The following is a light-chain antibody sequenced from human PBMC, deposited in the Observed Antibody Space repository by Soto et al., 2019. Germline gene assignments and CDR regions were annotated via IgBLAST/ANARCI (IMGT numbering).Light chain of an antibody. CDR1: QGISSY. CDR3: QQLNSYLQYT. Sequence: DIQLTQSPSFLSASVGDRVTITCRANQGISSYLAWYQQKPGKAPKLLIYAASTLQSGVPSRFSGSGSGTEFTLTISSLQPEDFATYYCQQLNSYLQYTFGQGTKLEIK. CDR2: AAS. V-gene: IGKV1-9*01. J-gene: IGKJ2*01.